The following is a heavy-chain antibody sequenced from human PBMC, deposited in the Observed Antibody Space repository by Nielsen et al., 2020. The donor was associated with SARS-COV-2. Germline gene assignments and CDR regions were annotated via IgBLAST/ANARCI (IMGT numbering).Heavy chain of an antibody. CDR2: IKSKTDGGTT. D-gene: IGHD3-3*01. CDR3: TTELYYDFWSGYPEYYYYMDV. Sequence: GGSLRLSCAASGFTFSNAWMSWVRQAPGKGLEWVGRIKSKTDGGTTDYAAPVKGRFTISRDDSKNTLYLQMNSLKTEDTAVYYCTTELYYDFWSGYPEYYYYMDVRGKGTTVTVSS. V-gene: IGHV3-15*01. J-gene: IGHJ6*03. CDR1: GFTFSNAW.